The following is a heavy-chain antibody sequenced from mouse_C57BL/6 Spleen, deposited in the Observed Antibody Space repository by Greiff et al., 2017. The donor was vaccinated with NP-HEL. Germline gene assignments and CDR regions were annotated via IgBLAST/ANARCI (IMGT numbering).Heavy chain of an antibody. Sequence: VQLQQPGAELVKPGASVKMSCKASGYTFTSYWITWVKQRPGQGLEWIGDIYPGSGSTNYNEKFKSKATLTVETSSSTAYMQLSSLTSEDSAVYYCARSYYYGSSYCDYWGQGTTLTVSS. D-gene: IGHD1-1*01. CDR3: ARSYYYGSSYCDY. J-gene: IGHJ2*01. CDR2: IYPGSGST. V-gene: IGHV1-55*01. CDR1: GYTFTSYW.